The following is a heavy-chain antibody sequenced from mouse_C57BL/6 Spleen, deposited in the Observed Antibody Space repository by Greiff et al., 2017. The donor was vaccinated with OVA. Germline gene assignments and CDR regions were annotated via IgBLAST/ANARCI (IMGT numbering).Heavy chain of an antibody. CDR2: ISSGSSTI. V-gene: IGHV5-17*01. Sequence: EVKLVESGGGLVKPGGSLKLSCAASGFTFSDYGMHWVRQAPEKGLEWVAYISSGSSTIYYADTVKGRFTISRDNAKNTLFLQMTSLRSEDTAMYYCARALDGYYAAYWGQGTLVTVSA. J-gene: IGHJ3*01. CDR3: ARALDGYYAAY. D-gene: IGHD2-3*01. CDR1: GFTFSDYG.